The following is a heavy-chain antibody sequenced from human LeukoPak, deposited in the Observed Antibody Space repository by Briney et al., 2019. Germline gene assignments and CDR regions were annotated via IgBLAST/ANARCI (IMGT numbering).Heavy chain of an antibody. D-gene: IGHD3-10*01. V-gene: IGHV3-21*01. CDR1: GFTFSSYG. J-gene: IGHJ6*03. CDR2: ISSSSSYI. Sequence: GGSLRLSCAASGFTFSSYGMSWVRQAPGKGLEWVSSISSSSSYIYYADSVKGRFTISRDNAKNSLYLQMNSPRAEDTAVYYCARGLQSGRALWFGELMGDYYYMDVWGKGTTVTASS. CDR3: ARGLQSGRALWFGELMGDYYYMDV.